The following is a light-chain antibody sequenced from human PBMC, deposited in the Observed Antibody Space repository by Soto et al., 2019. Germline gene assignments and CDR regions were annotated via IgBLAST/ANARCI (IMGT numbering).Light chain of an antibody. CDR3: QQTFSPPYT. Sequence: DIQMTQSLSSLSASVGDRVTITCRASQSISNSLSWYQQKPGKAPKFLIYVASTLQRGVPSRFSGSGSGTDFTLNISSLQPEDVATYYCQQTFSPPYTFGQGTKLEIK. CDR1: QSISNS. V-gene: IGKV1-39*01. CDR2: VAS. J-gene: IGKJ2*01.